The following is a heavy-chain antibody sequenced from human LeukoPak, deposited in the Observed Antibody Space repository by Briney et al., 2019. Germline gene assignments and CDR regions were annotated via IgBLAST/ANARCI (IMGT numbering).Heavy chain of an antibody. CDR3: ARGVGYCSSTSCPTGFDY. CDR2: IIPIFGTA. CDR1: GGTFSSYA. Sequence: SVKVSCKASGGTFSSYAISWVRQAPGQGLEWMGGIIPIFGTANYAQKFQGRVTITADESTSTAYMELSSLRSEDTAVYYCARGVGYCSSTSCPTGFDYWGQGTLVTVSS. J-gene: IGHJ4*02. V-gene: IGHV1-69*13. D-gene: IGHD2-2*01.